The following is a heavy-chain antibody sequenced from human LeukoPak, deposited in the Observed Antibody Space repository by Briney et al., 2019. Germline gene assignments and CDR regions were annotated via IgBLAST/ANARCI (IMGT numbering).Heavy chain of an antibody. Sequence: SETLSLTCTVSGSXISSYYCSWIRQPPGKGLEWIGYIYYSGNTYYNPSLKSRVTISVDTSKNQLSLKLSSVTAADTAVYYCARGKRDGNNYYWGQGTLVTVSS. D-gene: IGHD5-24*01. CDR1: GSXISSYY. CDR3: ARGKRDGNNYY. J-gene: IGHJ4*02. CDR2: IYYSGNT. V-gene: IGHV4-59*01.